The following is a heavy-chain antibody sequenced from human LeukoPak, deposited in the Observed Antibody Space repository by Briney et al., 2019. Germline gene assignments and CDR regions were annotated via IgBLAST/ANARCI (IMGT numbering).Heavy chain of an antibody. Sequence: SETETLMCTVSGGSISSSTYYWGWIRQPPGKGLEWIGGIYYSGSTYYNASLKSRVTISADTSKNQFSLKLSSVTAADTAVYYCARPLSGGSSWHGDAFDSWGQGTMVTVSS. J-gene: IGHJ3*02. D-gene: IGHD6-13*01. CDR1: GGSISSSTYY. CDR2: IYYSGST. V-gene: IGHV4-39*01. CDR3: ARPLSGGSSWHGDAFDS.